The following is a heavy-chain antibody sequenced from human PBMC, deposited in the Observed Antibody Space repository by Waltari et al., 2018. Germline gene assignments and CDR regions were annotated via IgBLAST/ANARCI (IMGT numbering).Heavy chain of an antibody. CDR3: ARDRGRGLYLDT. J-gene: IGHJ4*02. V-gene: IGHV4-4*02. CDR1: GDSMSNNW. CDR2: VLGSGRT. Sequence: QLQLQESGPGLVKPSGTLSLICAVSGDSMSNNWWSWVRQSPGKGVEWIGQVLGSGRTNYNPSFASRVTISLDTSTYQFALKMTSATAADTALYYCARDRGRGLYLDTWGQGTLVTVSP. D-gene: IGHD2-15*01.